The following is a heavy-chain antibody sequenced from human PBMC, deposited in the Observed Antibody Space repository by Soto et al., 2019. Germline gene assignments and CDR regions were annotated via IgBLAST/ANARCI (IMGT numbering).Heavy chain of an antibody. J-gene: IGHJ4*02. CDR3: ARMVEQWLVEGYYFDY. D-gene: IGHD6-19*01. CDR2: IYYSGST. CDR1: GGSISSYY. V-gene: IGHV4-59*08. Sequence: SGTLSLTCTVSGGSISSYYWSWIRQPPGKGLEWIGYIYYSGSTNYNPSLKSRVTISVDTSKNQFSLKLGSVTAADTAVYYCARMVEQWLVEGYYFDYWGQGTLVTVSS.